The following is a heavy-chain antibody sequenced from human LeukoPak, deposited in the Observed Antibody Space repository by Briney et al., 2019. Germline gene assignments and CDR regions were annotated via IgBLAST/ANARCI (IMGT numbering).Heavy chain of an antibody. CDR1: GFTFSSYA. D-gene: IGHD2-2*02. CDR2: ISGSGGST. CDR3: ARDAIPVPAAILDY. J-gene: IGHJ4*02. Sequence: GGSLRLSCAASGFTFSSYAMSWVRQAPGKGLEWVSAISGSGGSTYYADSVKGRFTISRDNSKNTLYLQMNSLRAEDTAVYYCARDAIPVPAAILDYWGQGTLVTVSS. V-gene: IGHV3-23*01.